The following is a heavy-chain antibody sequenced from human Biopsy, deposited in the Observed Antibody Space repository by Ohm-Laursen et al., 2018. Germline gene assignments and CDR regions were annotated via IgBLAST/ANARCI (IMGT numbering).Heavy chain of an antibody. J-gene: IGHJ4*02. V-gene: IGHV1-2*02. CDR2: INCKTGAT. CDR1: SYTFTDYN. Sequence: ASVKVSCKASSYTFTDYNIHWMRQAPGQGLKWLGCINCKTGATNYAQKFQGTVTMTRDTSISTAYLALGSLRSADTAIYYCARDPLNGHKHFDYWGQGSLVTVSS. D-gene: IGHD2-8*01. CDR3: ARDPLNGHKHFDY.